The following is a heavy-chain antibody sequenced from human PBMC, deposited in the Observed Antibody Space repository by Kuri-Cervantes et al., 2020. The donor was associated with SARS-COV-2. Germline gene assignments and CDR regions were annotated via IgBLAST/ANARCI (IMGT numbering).Heavy chain of an antibody. Sequence: GGSLRLSCTASGFTFGDYAMSWVRRAPGKGLEWVSSISSSSSYIYYADSVKGRFTISRDNAKNSLYLQMNSLRVEDTAVYYCARDIDSSGWYRRIDYWGQGTLVTVSS. CDR2: ISSSSSYI. J-gene: IGHJ4*02. V-gene: IGHV3-21*01. CDR1: GFTFGDYA. D-gene: IGHD6-19*01. CDR3: ARDIDSSGWYRRIDY.